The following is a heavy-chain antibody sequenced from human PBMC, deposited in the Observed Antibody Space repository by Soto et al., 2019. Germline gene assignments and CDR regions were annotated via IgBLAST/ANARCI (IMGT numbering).Heavy chain of an antibody. CDR3: ASPYCSGGSCSPLASFDY. V-gene: IGHV5-51*01. Sequence: GESLKISCKGSGYSFTSYWIGWVRQMPGKGLEWMGIIYPGDSDTRYSPSFQGQVTISADKSISTAYLQWSSLKASDTAMYYCASPYCSGGSCSPLASFDYWGQGTLVTVSS. CDR1: GYSFTSYW. D-gene: IGHD2-15*01. CDR2: IYPGDSDT. J-gene: IGHJ4*02.